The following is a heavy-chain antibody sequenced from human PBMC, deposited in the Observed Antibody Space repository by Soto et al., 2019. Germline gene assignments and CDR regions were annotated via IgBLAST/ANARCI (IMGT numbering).Heavy chain of an antibody. J-gene: IGHJ5*02. Sequence: ASVKVSCKASGYTFRSYGISWVRQAPGEGLEWMGWISAYDGSTNYAQKLQGRVTMTIDTSTGSIYMELRSLRSDDTAVYYCAGTSAVARTWFDPWGQGTLVTVSS. CDR2: ISAYDGST. CDR1: GYTFRSYG. D-gene: IGHD6-19*01. CDR3: AGTSAVARTWFDP. V-gene: IGHV1-18*01.